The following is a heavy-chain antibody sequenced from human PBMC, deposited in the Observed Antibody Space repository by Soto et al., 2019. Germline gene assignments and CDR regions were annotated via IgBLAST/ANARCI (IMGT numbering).Heavy chain of an antibody. J-gene: IGHJ3*02. CDR2: INPNSGGT. CDR1: GYTFTGYY. Sequence: ASVKVSCKASGYTFTGYYMHWVRQAPGQGLEWMGWINPNSGGTNYAQKFQGWVTMTRDTSISTAYMELSRLRSDDTAVYYCATNYCSGGSCYPGYAFDIWGQGTRVTVSS. V-gene: IGHV1-2*04. CDR3: ATNYCSGGSCYPGYAFDI. D-gene: IGHD2-15*01.